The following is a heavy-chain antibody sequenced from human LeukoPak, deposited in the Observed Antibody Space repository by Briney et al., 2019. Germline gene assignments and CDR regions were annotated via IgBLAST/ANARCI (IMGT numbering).Heavy chain of an antibody. CDR2: IWHDGSHK. V-gene: IGHV3-33*01. CDR1: GFNFDTYA. J-gene: IGHJ4*02. CDR3: AREIFGSGGYPDF. D-gene: IGHD3-10*01. Sequence: GRSLRLSCAASGFNFDTYAMHWVRQAPAQGLEWVALIWHDGSHKFYSNSVRGQFTISRDNSKNTVYLQMNNLRPDDTAVYYCAREIFGSGGYPDFWGQGTLVTVSS.